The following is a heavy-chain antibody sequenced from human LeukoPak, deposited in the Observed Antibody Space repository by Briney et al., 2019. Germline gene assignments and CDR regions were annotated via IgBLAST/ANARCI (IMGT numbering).Heavy chain of an antibody. Sequence: ASVKVSCKASEYTFTGYYIHWVRQAPGQGLEWMGWINPNSGGTNYAQRFQGRVTMTRDTSISTAYMELSRLRSDDTAVYYCARELGTTSIHWFDPWGQGTLVTVSS. V-gene: IGHV1-2*02. CDR1: EYTFTGYY. D-gene: IGHD2-2*01. CDR3: ARELGTTSIHWFDP. J-gene: IGHJ5*02. CDR2: INPNSGGT.